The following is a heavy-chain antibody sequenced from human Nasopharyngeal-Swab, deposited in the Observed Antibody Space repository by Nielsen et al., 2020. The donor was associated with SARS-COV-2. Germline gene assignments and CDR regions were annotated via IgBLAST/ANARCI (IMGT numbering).Heavy chain of an antibody. CDR2: IIPIFGTA. J-gene: IGHJ4*02. Sequence: SVKVSCKASGYTFTGYYMHWVRQAPGQGLEWMGGIIPIFGTANYAQKFQGRVTITADESTSTAYMELSSLRSEDTAVYYCARDMGSIFGVVILFDYWGQGTLVTVSS. D-gene: IGHD3-3*01. CDR3: ARDMGSIFGVVILFDY. V-gene: IGHV1-69*13. CDR1: GYTFTGYY.